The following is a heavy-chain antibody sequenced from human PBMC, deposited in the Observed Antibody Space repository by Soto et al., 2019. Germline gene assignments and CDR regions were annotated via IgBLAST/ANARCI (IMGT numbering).Heavy chain of an antibody. CDR1: GGTFSSYA. J-gene: IGHJ6*02. CDR2: IIPIFGTA. D-gene: IGHD4-4*01. Sequence: QVQLVQSGAEVKKPGSSVKVSCKASGGTFSSYAISWVRQAPGQGLEWMGGIIPIFGTANYAKKFQGRVTITADESTSTADMELSSLRSEDTAVYYCARDNSNYVFNGMDVWGQGTTVTDSS. CDR3: ARDNSNYVFNGMDV. V-gene: IGHV1-69*01.